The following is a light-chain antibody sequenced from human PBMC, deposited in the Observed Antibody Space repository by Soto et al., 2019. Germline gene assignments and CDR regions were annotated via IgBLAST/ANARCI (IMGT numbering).Light chain of an antibody. Sequence: QSLLTQPPSASGSPGRSVAISCTGTSSDVGGYNYVSWYQQHPGKAPKLMIYEVNKRPSGVPDRFSGSKSGNTASLTVSGLQAEDEADYYCSSYAGSSNVFGTGTKVTV. J-gene: IGLJ1*01. CDR1: SSDVGGYNY. CDR2: EVN. V-gene: IGLV2-8*01. CDR3: SSYAGSSNV.